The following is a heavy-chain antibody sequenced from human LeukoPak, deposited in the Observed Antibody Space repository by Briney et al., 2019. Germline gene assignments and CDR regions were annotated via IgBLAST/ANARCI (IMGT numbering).Heavy chain of an antibody. CDR1: GFTFSTYD. Sequence: GGSLRLSCAASGFTFSTYDMHWVRQATGKGLEWVSGINPAGDTYYPGSVKGRFTISRDNAKNTLYLQMNSLRAEDTAVYYCARDSAYCGGDCYSFAYWGQGTLVTVSS. CDR3: ARDSAYCGGDCYSFAY. D-gene: IGHD2-21*02. V-gene: IGHV3-13*04. J-gene: IGHJ4*02. CDR2: INPAGDT.